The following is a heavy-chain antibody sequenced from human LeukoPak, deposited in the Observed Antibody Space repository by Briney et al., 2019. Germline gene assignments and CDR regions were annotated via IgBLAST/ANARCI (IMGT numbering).Heavy chain of an antibody. CDR2: IIPILGIA. J-gene: IGHJ6*02. CDR3: ARGGRRDYYDSSGADYYYYGMDV. Sequence: SVKVSRKASGGTFSSYAISWVRQAPGQGLEWMGRIIPILGIANYAQKFQGRVMITADKSTSTAYMELSSLRSEDTAVYYCARGGRRDYYDSSGADYYYYGMDVWGQGTTVTVSS. CDR1: GGTFSSYA. D-gene: IGHD3-22*01. V-gene: IGHV1-69*04.